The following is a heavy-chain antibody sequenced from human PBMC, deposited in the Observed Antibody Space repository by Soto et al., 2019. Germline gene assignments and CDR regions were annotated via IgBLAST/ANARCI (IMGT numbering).Heavy chain of an antibody. J-gene: IGHJ5*02. CDR3: ARIDFWGSVIRFAP. CDR1: GFSLSNARMG. Sequence: HVTLKESGPVLVKPTETLTLTCTVSGFSLSNARMGVSWIRQPPGKALEWLAHIISNDEKSYSTSVKSRLTSSKYTCKSQVVLTMTNMDPVDTATYYCARIDFWGSVIRFAPWGQGTLVTVSS. D-gene: IGHD3-16*01. CDR2: IISNDEK. V-gene: IGHV2-26*01.